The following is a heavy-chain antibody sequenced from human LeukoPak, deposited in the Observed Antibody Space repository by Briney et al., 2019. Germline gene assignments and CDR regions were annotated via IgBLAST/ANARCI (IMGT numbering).Heavy chain of an antibody. CDR1: GDSISTSSYY. V-gene: IGHV4-39*01. J-gene: IGHJ1*01. Sequence: KPSETLSLTCTVSGDSISTSSYYWGWIRQPPGKGLEWIGSIYYSGSTDYNPSLKSRVTISVDTSKNQFSLKLTSVTAADTAVYYCARGGSTSSSSHFHHWGQGTLVTVSS. D-gene: IGHD6-6*01. CDR3: ARGGSTSSSSHFHH. CDR2: IYYSGST.